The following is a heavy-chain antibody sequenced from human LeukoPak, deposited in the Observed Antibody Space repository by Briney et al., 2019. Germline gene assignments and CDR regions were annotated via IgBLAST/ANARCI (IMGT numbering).Heavy chain of an antibody. CDR1: GFTFDDYG. CDR2: INWNGGST. CDR3: ARDQGLSSYYYYMDV. D-gene: IGHD3/OR15-3a*01. V-gene: IGHV3-20*04. J-gene: IGHJ6*03. Sequence: GGSLRLSCAASGFTFDDYGMSWVRQAPGKGLEWVSGINWNGGSTGYADSVKGRFTISRDNAENSLYLQMNSLRAEDTALYYCARDQGLSSYYYYMDVWGKGTTVTVSS.